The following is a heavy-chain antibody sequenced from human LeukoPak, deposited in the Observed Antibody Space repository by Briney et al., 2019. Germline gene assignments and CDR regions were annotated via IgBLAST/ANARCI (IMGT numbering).Heavy chain of an antibody. CDR2: INPNSGGT. Sequence: GASVKVSCKASGYTFTGYYMHWVRQAPGQGLEWMGWINPNSGGTNYAQKFQGRVTMTRDTSISTAYMELSRLRSDDTAVYYCARVIRVGIAAAGTSYWGQGTLVTVSS. J-gene: IGHJ4*02. CDR3: ARVIRVGIAAAGTSY. V-gene: IGHV1-2*02. D-gene: IGHD6-13*01. CDR1: GYTFTGYY.